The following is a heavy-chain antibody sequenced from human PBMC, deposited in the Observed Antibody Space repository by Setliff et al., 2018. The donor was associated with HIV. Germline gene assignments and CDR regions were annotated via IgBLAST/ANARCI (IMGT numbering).Heavy chain of an antibody. CDR2: ISYIGGA. J-gene: IGHJ3*02. V-gene: IGHV4-31*03. Sequence: PSETLSLPCTVSGGSINSGGSYWTWVRQHPGKGLRCIWYISYIGGAYYTPSLKSRVTISLDTSKNHFSLNLSSVTAADTAVYYCARESMLRGLRHAVDILGQGTMVTVSS. CDR3: ARESMLRGLRHAVDI. D-gene: IGHD3-10*01. CDR1: GGSINSGGSY.